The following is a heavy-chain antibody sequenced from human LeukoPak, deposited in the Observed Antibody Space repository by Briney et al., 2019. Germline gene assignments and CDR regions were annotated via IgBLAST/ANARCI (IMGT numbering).Heavy chain of an antibody. V-gene: IGHV3-7*01. Sequence: GGSLRISCAGSGFTFGGYWMSWVRQAPGKGPEWVANMDQDGSEINYLDSVKGRFTISRDNAKNALYLWMNSLRADDTAVYYCARGRGYSTFDSWGQGVLVTVSS. CDR3: ARGRGYSTFDS. D-gene: IGHD4-23*01. CDR2: MDQDGSEI. J-gene: IGHJ4*02. CDR1: GFTFGGYW.